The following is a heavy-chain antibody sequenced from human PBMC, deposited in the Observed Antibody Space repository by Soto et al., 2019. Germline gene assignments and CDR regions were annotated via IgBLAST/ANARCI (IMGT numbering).Heavy chain of an antibody. Sequence: GASVKVSCKASGGTFSSYAISWVRQAPGQGLEWMGGIIPIFGTANYAQKFQGRVTITADKSTSTAYMELSSLRSEDTAVYYCASGGRAGGYSTYQIFDYWGQGTLVTVSS. CDR1: GGTFSSYA. J-gene: IGHJ4*02. D-gene: IGHD3-22*01. CDR3: ASGGRAGGYSTYQIFDY. CDR2: IIPIFGTA. V-gene: IGHV1-69*06.